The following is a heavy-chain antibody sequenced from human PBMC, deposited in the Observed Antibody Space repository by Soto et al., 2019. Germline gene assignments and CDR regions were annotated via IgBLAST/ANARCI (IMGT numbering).Heavy chain of an antibody. CDR2: FDPEDGET. Sequence: ASVKVSCKVSGYTLTELSMHWVRQAPGKGLEWMGGFDPEDGETIYAQKFQGRVTMTEDTSTDTAYMELSSLRSDDTAVYYCARAACSSTSCYASAHWFDPWGQGTLVTVSS. J-gene: IGHJ5*02. V-gene: IGHV1-24*01. CDR1: GYTLTELS. CDR3: ARAACSSTSCYASAHWFDP. D-gene: IGHD2-2*01.